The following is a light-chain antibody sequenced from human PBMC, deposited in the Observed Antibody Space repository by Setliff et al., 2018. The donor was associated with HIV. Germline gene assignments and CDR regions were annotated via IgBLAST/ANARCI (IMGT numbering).Light chain of an antibody. CDR3: CSYAGSSALYV. CDR1: SSDVGGYNY. V-gene: IGLV2-23*02. J-gene: IGLJ1*01. CDR2: DVS. Sequence: QSVLAQPASASGSPGQSITISCTGTSSDVGGYNYVSWYQQHPGKAPKLMIYDVSKRPSGVSNRFSGSKSGNTASLTISGLQAEDEADYYCCSYAGSSALYVVGTGTKVTVL.